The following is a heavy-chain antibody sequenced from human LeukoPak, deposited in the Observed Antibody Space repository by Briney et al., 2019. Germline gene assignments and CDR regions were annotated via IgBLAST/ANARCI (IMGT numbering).Heavy chain of an antibody. CDR2: IYYSGST. D-gene: IGHD3-3*01. Sequence: SETLSLTCTVSGGSISSSSYYWGWIRQPPGKGLEWIGSIYYSGSTYYNPFLRSRVAISVDTSKNQFSLKLSSVTAADTAVYYCHARTGYYDFWTGYPPIDYWGQGTLVTVSS. CDR3: HARTGYYDFWTGYPPIDY. V-gene: IGHV4-39*01. CDR1: GGSISSSSYY. J-gene: IGHJ4*02.